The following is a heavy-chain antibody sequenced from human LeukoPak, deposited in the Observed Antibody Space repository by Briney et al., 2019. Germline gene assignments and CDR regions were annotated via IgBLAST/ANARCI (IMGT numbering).Heavy chain of an antibody. D-gene: IGHD1-26*01. CDR1: GLTVTSNY. V-gene: IGHV3-66*01. J-gene: IGHJ4*02. Sequence: GGSLRLSCAASGLTVTSNYMTWVRQAPGKGLECVAIIYSGGYTDYADSVKGRFTISRDNSKNTLYLQMNSLRAEDMAVYYCARRLEYSGSKGVFDYWGQGTLVTVSS. CDR2: IYSGGYT. CDR3: ARRLEYSGSKGVFDY.